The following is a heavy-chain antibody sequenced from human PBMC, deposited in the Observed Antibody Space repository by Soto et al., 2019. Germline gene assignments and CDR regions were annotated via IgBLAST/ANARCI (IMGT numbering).Heavy chain of an antibody. CDR2: GLEYNGNT. CDR1: GYTFSTHG. D-gene: IGHD2-15*01. CDR3: ARDVGVVVSATGFDY. J-gene: IGHJ4*02. V-gene: IGHV1-18*04. Sequence: QVQLVQSGAGVREPGASVKVSCKASGYTFSTHGISWVRQAPGQGLEWIGQGLEYNGNTNYAQKFQGRVTMTTDTSTSTAYMELRSLRSDDTAIYYCARDVGVVVSATGFDYWGQGTLVTVSS.